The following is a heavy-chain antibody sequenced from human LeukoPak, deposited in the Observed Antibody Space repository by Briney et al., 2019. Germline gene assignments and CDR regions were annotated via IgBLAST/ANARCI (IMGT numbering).Heavy chain of an antibody. V-gene: IGHV3-30*02. Sequence: GGSLRLSCAASGFTFSSYGMHWVRQAPGKGLEWVAFIRYDGSNEYYADSVKGRFTISRDNSKNTLYLQMNSLRAEDTAVYYCAKDTEYYYYDSSGYPEVGFDYWGQGTLVTVSS. D-gene: IGHD3-22*01. CDR1: GFTFSSYG. J-gene: IGHJ4*02. CDR3: AKDTEYYYYDSSGYPEVGFDY. CDR2: IRYDGSNE.